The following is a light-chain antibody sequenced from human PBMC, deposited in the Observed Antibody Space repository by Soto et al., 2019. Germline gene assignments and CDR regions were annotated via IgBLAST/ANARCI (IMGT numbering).Light chain of an antibody. CDR1: TSNIGGNT. Sequence: QSVLTQPPSASGTPGQRVTISCSGSTSNIGGNTVHWYRQLPGTAPKLLIYSNNQRPSGVPGRFSGSKSGTSASLAISRLQSEDEAAYHCDAWDDSLRAVAFGGGTKLTVL. CDR3: DAWDDSLRAVA. CDR2: SNN. J-gene: IGLJ2*01. V-gene: IGLV1-44*01.